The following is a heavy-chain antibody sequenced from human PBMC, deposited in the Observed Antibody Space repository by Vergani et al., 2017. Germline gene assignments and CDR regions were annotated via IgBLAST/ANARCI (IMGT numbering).Heavy chain of an antibody. CDR2: ISSNGGST. CDR1: GFTFSSYA. D-gene: IGHD4-23*01. CDR3: VKGQHDYGGTVFDY. J-gene: IGHJ4*02. Sequence: EVQLVESGGGLVQPGGSLRLSCSASGFTFSSYAMHWVRQAPGKGLEYVSAISSNGGSTYYADSVKGRFTISRDNSKNTLYLEMSSLRAEDTAVYYCVKGQHDYGGTVFDYWGQGTLVTVSS. V-gene: IGHV3-64D*06.